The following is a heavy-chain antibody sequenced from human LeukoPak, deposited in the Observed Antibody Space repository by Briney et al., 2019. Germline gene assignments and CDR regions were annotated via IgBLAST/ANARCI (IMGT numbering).Heavy chain of an antibody. CDR1: GFTFSSYA. D-gene: IGHD3-10*01. CDR2: ISGGGSAT. Sequence: GGSLGLSCAASGFTFSSYAMTWVRQAPGKGLEWVSSISGGGSATNDADSVKGRFTISRDNSKNTLFLQMNSLRAEDTAVYYCARRGNNLYFFDYWGQGTQVTVSS. V-gene: IGHV3-23*01. CDR3: ARRGNNLYFFDY. J-gene: IGHJ4*02.